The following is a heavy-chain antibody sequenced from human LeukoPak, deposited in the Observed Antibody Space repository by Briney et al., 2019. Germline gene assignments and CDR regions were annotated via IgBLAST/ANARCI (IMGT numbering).Heavy chain of an antibody. V-gene: IGHV3-23*01. CDR1: GFAFSDYA. J-gene: IGHJ6*02. D-gene: IGHD2-15*01. Sequence: QPGGSLRLSCAASGFAFSDYAMGWVRQAPGEGLEWDSSINSGDLDSRYAASVKGRFAISRDISKNTVVLQMNSLRVEDTAVYYCAKGDRGGTFFTNGMDVWGQGTTVTVSS. CDR2: INSGDLDS. CDR3: AKGDRGGTFFTNGMDV.